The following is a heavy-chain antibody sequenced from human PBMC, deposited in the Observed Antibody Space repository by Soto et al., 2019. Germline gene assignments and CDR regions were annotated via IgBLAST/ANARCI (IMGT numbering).Heavy chain of an antibody. D-gene: IGHD5-18*01. V-gene: IGHV4-39*07. CDR2: IYYSGST. CDR3: ARGYGRNFDY. Sequence: PSETLSLTCPVSGGSISSGGYYWGWIRQPPGKGLEWIGSIYYSGSTYYNPSLKSRVTISVDTSKNQFSLKLSSVTAADTAVYYCARGYGRNFDYWGQGTLVTVSS. CDR1: GGSISSGGYY. J-gene: IGHJ4*02.